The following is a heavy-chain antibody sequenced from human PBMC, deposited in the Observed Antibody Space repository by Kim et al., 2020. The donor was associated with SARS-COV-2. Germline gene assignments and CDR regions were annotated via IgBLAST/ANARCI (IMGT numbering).Heavy chain of an antibody. CDR3: ARDKIQAYDSGAYYYNLEYFQD. Sequence: SVKVSCKASGATFSSYGISWVRQAPGQGLEWMGRIIPLLDVINHAQKFQARVTITADKATSTVYMELSSLRPEDTAFYYCARDKIQAYDSGAYYYNLEYFQDRRQGTLYTVPS. CDR1: GATFSSYG. D-gene: IGHD3-22*01. J-gene: IGHJ1*01. CDR2: IIPLLDVI. V-gene: IGHV1-69*04.